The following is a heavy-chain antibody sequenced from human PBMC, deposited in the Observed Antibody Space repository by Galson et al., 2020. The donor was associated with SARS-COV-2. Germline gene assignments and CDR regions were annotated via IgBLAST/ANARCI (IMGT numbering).Heavy chain of an antibody. CDR2: ISFDGIKK. J-gene: IGHJ3*01. CDR1: GFTFNTFA. D-gene: IGHD3-10*01. CDR3: ARDYDDEGERLSGAVDV. V-gene: IGHV3-30*04. Sequence: QAGGSLRLSCAASGFTFNTFAMHWVRQAPGKGLEWVAVISFDGIKKYYVDSVKGRFTISRDNSENTLYLQMNNLRAEDTAVYYCARDYDDEGERLSGAVDVWGQGTLVTVSS.